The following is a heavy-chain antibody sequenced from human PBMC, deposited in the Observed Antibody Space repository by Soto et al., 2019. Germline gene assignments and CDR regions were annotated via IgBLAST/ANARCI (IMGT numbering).Heavy chain of an antibody. CDR3: ARGEYGSGSYYNPRYGMDV. CDR2: IIPIFGTA. CDR1: GGTFSSYA. V-gene: IGHV1-69*12. Sequence: QVQLVQSGAAVKKPGSSVKVSCKASGGTFSSYAISWVRQAPGQGLEWMGGIIPIFGTANYAQKFQGRVTITADESTSTAYMELSSLRSEDTAVYYCARGEYGSGSYYNPRYGMDVWGQGTTVTVSS. J-gene: IGHJ6*02. D-gene: IGHD3-10*01.